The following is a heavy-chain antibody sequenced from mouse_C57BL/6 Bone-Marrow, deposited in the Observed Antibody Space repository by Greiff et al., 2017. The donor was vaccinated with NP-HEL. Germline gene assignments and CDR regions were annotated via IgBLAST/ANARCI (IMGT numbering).Heavy chain of an antibody. Sequence: EVQGVESVAELVRPGASVKLSCTASGFNIKNTYMHWVKQRPEQGLEWIGRIDPANGNTKYAPKFQGKATITADTSSNTAYLQLSSLTSEDTAIYYCARGHYGNYLAWFAYWGQGTLVTVSA. J-gene: IGHJ3*01. D-gene: IGHD2-1*01. CDR3: ARGHYGNYLAWFAY. CDR1: GFNIKNTY. V-gene: IGHV14-3*01. CDR2: IDPANGNT.